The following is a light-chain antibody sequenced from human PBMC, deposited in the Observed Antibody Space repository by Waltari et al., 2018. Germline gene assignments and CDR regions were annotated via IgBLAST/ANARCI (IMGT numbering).Light chain of an antibody. CDR3: HSRKGSDNQVV. J-gene: IGLJ3*02. V-gene: IGLV3-19*01. Sequence: SSELTQGPDVSVALGQTVQITCQGDSLRTSYPSWYQVKPGQAPVLVLFGKGKRPSGIPDRISGYSSGTTSSLTITGAQAEDEADYYCHSRKGSDNQVVFGGGTKLTVL. CDR1: SLRTSY. CDR2: GKG.